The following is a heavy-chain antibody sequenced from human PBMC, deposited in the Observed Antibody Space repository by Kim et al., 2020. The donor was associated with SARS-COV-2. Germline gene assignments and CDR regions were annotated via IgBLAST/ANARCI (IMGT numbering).Heavy chain of an antibody. CDR2: IIPIFGTA. CDR1: GGTFSSYA. D-gene: IGHD3-10*01. V-gene: IGHV1-69*13. CDR3: ASLGGSGSYYTIGMYGMDV. Sequence: SVKVSCKASGGTFSSYAISWVRQAPGQGLEWMGGIIPIFGTANYAQKFQGRVTITADESTSTAYMELSSLRSEDTAVYYCASLGGSGSYYTIGMYGMDVWGQGTTVTVSS. J-gene: IGHJ6*02.